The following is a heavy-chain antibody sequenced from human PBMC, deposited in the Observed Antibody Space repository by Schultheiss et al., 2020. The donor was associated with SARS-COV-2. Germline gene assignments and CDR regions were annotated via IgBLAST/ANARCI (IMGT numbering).Heavy chain of an antibody. J-gene: IGHJ4*02. Sequence: GESLKISCAASGFTFDDYGMSWVRQAPGKGLEWVSGINWNGGSTSYADSVKGRFTISRDNAKNSLYLQMKSLRAEDTALYYCTRDGNIVGAPHWGQGTLVTVSS. CDR3: TRDGNIVGAPH. D-gene: IGHD1-26*01. V-gene: IGHV3-20*04. CDR1: GFTFDDYG. CDR2: INWNGGST.